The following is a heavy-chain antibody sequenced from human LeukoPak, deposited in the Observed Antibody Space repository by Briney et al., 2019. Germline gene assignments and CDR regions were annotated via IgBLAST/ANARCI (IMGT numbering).Heavy chain of an antibody. Sequence: PGGSLRLSCAASGFTFSSYAMSWVRQAPGKGLEWVSAISGSGGSTYYADSVKGRFTISRDNSKNTLYLQMNSLRAEGTAVYYCAKAEGRTVTTEGSFDYWGQGTLVTVSS. J-gene: IGHJ4*02. V-gene: IGHV3-23*01. D-gene: IGHD4-11*01. CDR3: AKAEGRTVTTEGSFDY. CDR1: GFTFSSYA. CDR2: ISGSGGST.